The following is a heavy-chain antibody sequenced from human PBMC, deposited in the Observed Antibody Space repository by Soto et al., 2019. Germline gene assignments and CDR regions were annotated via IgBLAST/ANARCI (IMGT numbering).Heavy chain of an antibody. J-gene: IGHJ6*02. CDR1: GGSITGSDW. CDR2: IFHSGNT. CDR3: ANRPFFEWAPYSGLAV. V-gene: IGHV4-4*02. D-gene: IGHD3-3*02. Sequence: QMQLQESGPGLVKPSETLSLTCVVSGGSITGSDWWTWVRQSPEKGLEWIGEIFHSGNTNYSPSLKGRVTISLDKSANQFSLKVNSVTAADTAIYYCANRPFFEWAPYSGLAVWGPGTTVIVSS.